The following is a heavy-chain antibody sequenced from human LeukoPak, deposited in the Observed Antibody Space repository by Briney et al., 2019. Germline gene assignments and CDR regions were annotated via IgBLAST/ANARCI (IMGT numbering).Heavy chain of an antibody. J-gene: IGHJ4*02. CDR2: INGDGTTI. V-gene: IGHV3-74*01. D-gene: IGHD4-17*01. CDR1: GFTFSVSW. CDR3: ARAGYYRFDY. Sequence: PGGSLRLSCVASGFTFSVSWMHWVRQAPGKGLVWVSRINGDGTTINYADSVKGRFTISRDDAKNTLYLQMNSLRAEDMAVYYCARAGYYRFDYWGQGILVTVSS.